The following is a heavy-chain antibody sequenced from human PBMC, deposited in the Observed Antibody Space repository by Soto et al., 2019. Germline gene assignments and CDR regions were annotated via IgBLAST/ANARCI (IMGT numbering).Heavy chain of an antibody. CDR3: ASYSCWEDGGRVY. J-gene: IGHJ4*02. D-gene: IGHD6-19*01. Sequence: SETLSLTCTVSGGSISSYYWSWIRQPPGKGLEWIGYIYYSGSTNYNPSLKSRVTIPVDTSKNQFSLKLSSVTAADTAVYYCASYSCWEDGGRVYWGQGTLVTVSS. CDR2: IYYSGST. V-gene: IGHV4-59*01. CDR1: GGSISSYY.